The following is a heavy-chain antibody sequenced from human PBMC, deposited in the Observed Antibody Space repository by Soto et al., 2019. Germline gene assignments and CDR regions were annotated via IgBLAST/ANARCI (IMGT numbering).Heavy chain of an antibody. V-gene: IGHV2-5*02. CDR1: GFSLSTSGVG. CDR2: IYWDDDK. D-gene: IGHD1-1*01. CDR3: AHINFVSGPIRKTGAFDY. Sequence: SGPTLVKPTQTLTLTCTFSGFSLSTSGVGVGWIRQPPGKALEWLALIYWDDDKRYSPSLKSRLTITKDTSKNQVVLTMTNMDPVDTATYYCAHINFVSGPIRKTGAFDYWGQGTLVTVSS. J-gene: IGHJ4*02.